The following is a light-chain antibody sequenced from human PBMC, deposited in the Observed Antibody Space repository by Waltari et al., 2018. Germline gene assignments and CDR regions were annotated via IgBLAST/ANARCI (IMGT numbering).Light chain of an antibody. CDR1: RGPSRHV. V-gene: IGLV4-69*01. Sequence: QLVLTQSPSASASLGASVKLTCTLSRGPSRHVLAWPPPQPEKGPRYLMKVNSDGSHSKGDEIPDRFSGSTSGAERYLTISSVQPEDEADYYCQTGGHGTWVFGGGTKLTVL. CDR3: QTGGHGTWV. J-gene: IGLJ3*02. CDR2: VNSDGSH.